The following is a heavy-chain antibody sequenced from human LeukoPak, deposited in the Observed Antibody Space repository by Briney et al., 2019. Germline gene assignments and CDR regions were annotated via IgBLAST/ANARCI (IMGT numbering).Heavy chain of an antibody. V-gene: IGHV3-9*01. J-gene: IGHJ4*02. CDR1: GYTFDDYA. CDR2: ISWNSGSI. CDR3: AKGHTYGLGESYPDI. Sequence: GGSLRLSCEASGYTFDDYAMHWVRQAPGKGLEWVSGISWNSGSIGYADSVKGRFSISRDNGKNSLYLQMNSLRTEDTALYYCAKGHTYGLGESYPDIWGQGTLVSVSS. D-gene: IGHD5-18*01.